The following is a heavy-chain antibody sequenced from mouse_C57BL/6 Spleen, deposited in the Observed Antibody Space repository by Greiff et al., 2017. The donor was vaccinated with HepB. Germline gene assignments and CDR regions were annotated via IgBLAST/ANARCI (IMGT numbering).Heavy chain of an antibody. Sequence: QVQLQQSGAELVRPGASVTLSCKASGYTFNDYEMHWVKQTPVHGLEWIGAIDPETGGTAYNQKFKGKAILTADKSSSTAYMELRSLTSEDSAVYYCTRFTTVVEDWYFDVWGTGTTVTVSS. J-gene: IGHJ1*03. D-gene: IGHD1-1*01. CDR3: TRFTTVVEDWYFDV. CDR1: GYTFNDYE. CDR2: IDPETGGT. V-gene: IGHV1-15*01.